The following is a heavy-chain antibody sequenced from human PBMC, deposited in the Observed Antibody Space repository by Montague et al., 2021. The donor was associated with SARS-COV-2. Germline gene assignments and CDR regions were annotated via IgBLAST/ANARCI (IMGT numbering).Heavy chain of an antibody. CDR3: ARGRRKPRTLQHFEF. D-gene: IGHD1-14*01. CDR2: IYESGRP. CDR1: GGSFSDYY. Sequence: SETLSLTCNVSGGSFSDYYWNWIRQSPEKGLEWIGEIYESGRPSYNPSLKSRVTMSVDTSTSHFSLWLTSVTAAHNGVYYCARGRRKPRTLQHFEFWGQGTRVTVSS. V-gene: IGHV4-34*01. J-gene: IGHJ1*01.